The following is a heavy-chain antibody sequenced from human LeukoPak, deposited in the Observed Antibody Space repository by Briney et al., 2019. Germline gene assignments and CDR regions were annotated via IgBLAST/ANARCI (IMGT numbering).Heavy chain of an antibody. CDR1: GFTFSSYE. CDR2: ISGSGSAI. CDR3: ARNSGSYLGPIDY. J-gene: IGHJ4*02. V-gene: IGHV3-48*03. Sequence: GGSLRLSCAASGFTFSSYEMNWVRQAPGKGLEWVSYISGSGSAIYYADSVKGRFTISRDNAKNSLYLQMKSLRAEDTAVYYCARNSGSYLGPIDYWGQGTLVTVSS. D-gene: IGHD1-26*01.